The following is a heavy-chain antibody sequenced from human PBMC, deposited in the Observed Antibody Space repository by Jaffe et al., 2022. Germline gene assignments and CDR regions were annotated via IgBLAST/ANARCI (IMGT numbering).Heavy chain of an antibody. CDR1: GGSISSYY. CDR3: ARVGSSWETTPKLFDY. Sequence: QVQLQESGPGLVKPSETLSLTCTVSGGSISSYYWSWIRQPPGKGLEWIGYIYYSGSTNYNPSLKSRVTISVDTSKNQFSLKLSSVTAADTAVYYCARVGSSWETTPKLFDYWGQGTLVTVSS. J-gene: IGHJ4*02. D-gene: IGHD6-13*01. CDR2: IYYSGST. V-gene: IGHV4-59*01.